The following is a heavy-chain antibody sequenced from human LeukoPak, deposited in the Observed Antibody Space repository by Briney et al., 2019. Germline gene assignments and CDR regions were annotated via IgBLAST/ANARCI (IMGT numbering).Heavy chain of an antibody. Sequence: ASVKVSCKASGYTLTELSMHWVRQAPGKGLEWMGGFDPEDGETIYAQKFQGRVTMTEDTSTDTAYMELSNLRSEDMAVYYCATDNWNSGVYFDYWGQGTLVTVSS. J-gene: IGHJ4*02. CDR1: GYTLTELS. CDR2: FDPEDGET. D-gene: IGHD1-7*01. CDR3: ATDNWNSGVYFDY. V-gene: IGHV1-24*01.